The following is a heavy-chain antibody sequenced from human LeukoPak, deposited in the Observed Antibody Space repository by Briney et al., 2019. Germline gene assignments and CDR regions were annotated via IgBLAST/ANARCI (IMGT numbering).Heavy chain of an antibody. J-gene: IGHJ3*02. D-gene: IGHD1-26*01. Sequence: SQTLSLTCTVSGDSISSGDYYWSWIRQPPGKGLEWIGEINHSGSTNYNPSLKSRGTISVDTSKNQFSLKLSSVTAADTAVYYCARDAATIGFYAFDIWGQGTMVTVSS. V-gene: IGHV4-30-4*08. CDR2: INHSGST. CDR3: ARDAATIGFYAFDI. CDR1: GDSISSGDYY.